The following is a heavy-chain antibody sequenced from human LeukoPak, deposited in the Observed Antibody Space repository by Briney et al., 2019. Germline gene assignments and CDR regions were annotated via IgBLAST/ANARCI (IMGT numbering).Heavy chain of an antibody. D-gene: IGHD3-22*01. CDR1: GGAVSSGNYY. V-gene: IGHV4-61*01. CDR2: IYYSGST. J-gene: IGHJ4*02. CDR3: ARDPSGYFNY. Sequence: PSETLSLTCTVSGGAVSSGNYYWSWIRQPPGKGLEWIGYIYYSGSTNYNPSLKSRVTILVDTSKNQFSLKLSSVTAADTAVYYCARDPSGYFNYWGQGTRATVSS.